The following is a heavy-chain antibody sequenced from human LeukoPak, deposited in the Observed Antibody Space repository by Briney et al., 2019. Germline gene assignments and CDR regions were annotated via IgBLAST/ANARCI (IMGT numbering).Heavy chain of an antibody. J-gene: IGHJ6*02. Sequence: ASVKVSCKASGYTFTGYYMHWVRQAPGQGLEWMGIINPSGGSTSYAQKFQGRVTMTRDTSTSTVYMELSSLRSEDTAVYYCARDSTYYYDSSGYGQHDYYYYYGMDVWGQGTTVTVSS. D-gene: IGHD3-22*01. CDR1: GYTFTGYY. V-gene: IGHV1-46*01. CDR3: ARDSTYYYDSSGYGQHDYYYYYGMDV. CDR2: INPSGGST.